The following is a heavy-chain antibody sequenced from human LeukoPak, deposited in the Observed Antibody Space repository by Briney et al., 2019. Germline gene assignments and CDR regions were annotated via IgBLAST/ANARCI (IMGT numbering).Heavy chain of an antibody. V-gene: IGHV3-21*01. Sequence: GGSLRLSCAASGFTFSSCGFNWVRQAPGKGLEWVSSIGPTGTDRYYADSVRGRFTISRDNTKNSMYLQMDTLRDEDTAVYYCATETIGRHYDYWGQGTLLTVSS. D-gene: IGHD1-14*01. J-gene: IGHJ4*02. CDR3: ATETIGRHYDY. CDR2: IGPTGTDR. CDR1: GFTFSSCG.